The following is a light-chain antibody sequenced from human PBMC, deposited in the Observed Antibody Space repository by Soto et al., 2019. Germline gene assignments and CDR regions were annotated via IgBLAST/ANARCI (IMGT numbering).Light chain of an antibody. CDR3: SSYTTDNALV. V-gene: IGLV2-14*03. J-gene: IGLJ2*01. Sequence: QSVLTQPASVSGSLGQSITISCTGTTTDIGGYNYVYWYQQHPGKVPKLMISGVSNRPSGISHRFSASKSGNAASLTISGRQAEDEADYYCSSYTTDNALVFGGGTKLTVL. CDR1: TTDIGGYNY. CDR2: GVS.